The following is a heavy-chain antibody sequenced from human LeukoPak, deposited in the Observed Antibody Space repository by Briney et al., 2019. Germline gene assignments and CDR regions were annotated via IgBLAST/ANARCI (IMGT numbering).Heavy chain of an antibody. D-gene: IGHD6-13*01. J-gene: IGHJ4*02. CDR2: INHSGST. CDR1: GGSFCGYY. CDR3: GGEKSSWYYFTL. Sequence: PSETLSLTCAVYGGSFCGYYWSWMRQPPGKGLEWIGEINHSGSTNYNPSLKSRVTIPVDTSKNQFSLKLRSVTAADTAVYYCGGEKSSWYYFTLWGQGTLVTVSS. V-gene: IGHV4-34*01.